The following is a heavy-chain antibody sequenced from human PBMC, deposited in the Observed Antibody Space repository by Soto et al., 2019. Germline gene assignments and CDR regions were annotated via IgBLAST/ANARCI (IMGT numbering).Heavy chain of an antibody. D-gene: IGHD6-6*01. CDR3: AKRLGQNYYYYYYMDV. J-gene: IGHJ6*03. CDR2: ISGSGGST. CDR1: GFTLSSYA. Sequence: PGGSLRLSCAASGFTLSSYAMSGFRQAPGKGLEGVSAISGSGGSTYYADSVKGRFTISRDNSKNTLYLQMNSLRAEDTAVYYCAKRLGQNYYYYYYMDVWGKGTTVTVSS. V-gene: IGHV3-23*01.